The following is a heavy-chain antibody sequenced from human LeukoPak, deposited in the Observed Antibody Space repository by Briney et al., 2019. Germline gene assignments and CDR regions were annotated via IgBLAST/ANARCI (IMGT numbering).Heavy chain of an antibody. D-gene: IGHD3-10*01. CDR2: INAGNGNT. J-gene: IGHJ6*04. Sequence: ASVKVSCKASGYTFTSYAMHWVRQAPGQWLEWMGWINAGNGNTKYSQKLQGRVTITRDTSASTAYMELSSLRSEDTAVYYCARDYYYGPGGYGMDVWGKGTTVTVSS. CDR1: GYTFTSYA. CDR3: ARDYYYGPGGYGMDV. V-gene: IGHV1-3*01.